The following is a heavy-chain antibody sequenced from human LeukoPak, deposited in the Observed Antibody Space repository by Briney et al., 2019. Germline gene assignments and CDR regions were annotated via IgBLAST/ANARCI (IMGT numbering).Heavy chain of an antibody. CDR2: INHSGST. V-gene: IGHV4-34*01. Sequence: SETLSLTCAVYGGSFSGYYWSWIRQPPGKGLEWIGEINHSGSTNYNPSLKSRVTISVDTSKNQFSLKLSSVTAADTAVYYCARGNHHDALDIWGQGTMVTVSS. J-gene: IGHJ3*02. CDR3: ARGNHHDALDI. CDR1: GGSFSGYY.